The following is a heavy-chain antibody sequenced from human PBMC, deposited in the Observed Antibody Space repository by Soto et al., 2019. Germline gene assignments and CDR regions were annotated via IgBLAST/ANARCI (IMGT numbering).Heavy chain of an antibody. CDR3: ARLRRTRYIAAAGTGLFDP. J-gene: IGHJ5*02. CDR1: GGSFSGYY. D-gene: IGHD6-13*01. CDR2: INHSGST. Sequence: PSETLSLTCAVYGGSFSGYYWSWIRQPPGKGLEWIGEINHSGSTNYNPSLKSRVTISVDTSKNQFSLKLSSVTAADTAVYYCARLRRTRYIAAAGTGLFDPWGQGTRVTVSS. V-gene: IGHV4-34*01.